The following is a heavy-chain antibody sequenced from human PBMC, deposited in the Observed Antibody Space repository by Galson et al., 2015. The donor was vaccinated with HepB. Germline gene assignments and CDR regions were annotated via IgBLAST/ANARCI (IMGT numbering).Heavy chain of an antibody. J-gene: IGHJ3*02. CDR3: ARDPQPAYLDAFDI. CDR1: GFSISSYE. D-gene: IGHD3-16*01. Sequence: SLRLSCAASGFSISSYEMNWVRQAPGKGLEWISYIYTSGNTIFYADSVKGRFTISRDNAKNSLYLQMNSLRVEDTAVYYCARDPQPAYLDAFDIWGQGTMVTVSS. CDR2: IYTSGNTI. V-gene: IGHV3-48*03.